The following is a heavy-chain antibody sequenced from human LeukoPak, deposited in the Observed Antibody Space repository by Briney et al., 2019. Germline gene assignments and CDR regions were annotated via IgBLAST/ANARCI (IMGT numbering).Heavy chain of an antibody. J-gene: IGHJ4*02. CDR2: IKEDGVEK. CDR1: GFTFSSSS. V-gene: IGHV3-7*04. CDR3: VRRAWLEY. Sequence: GGSLRLSCAASGFTFSSSSMSWVRQAPGKGLEWVANIKEDGVEKNYVNSVKGRFTVSRDNAKDSLFLEMNSLRAEDTALYYCVRRAWLEYWGQGTLVTVSS.